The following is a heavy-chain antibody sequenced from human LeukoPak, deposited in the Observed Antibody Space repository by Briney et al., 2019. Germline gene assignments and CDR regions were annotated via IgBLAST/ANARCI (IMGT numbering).Heavy chain of an antibody. J-gene: IGHJ5*02. V-gene: IGHV3-23*01. D-gene: IGHD3-10*01. Sequence: GGSLRLSCAASGFTFRNHAIHWVRQAPGKGLEWVSIISGGGDSTSYSDSVKGRFTISRDNAKNSLYLQMNSLRAEDTAVYYCARAITMVRGVIRNNWFDPWGQGTLVTVSS. CDR2: ISGGGDST. CDR3: ARAITMVRGVIRNNWFDP. CDR1: GFTFRNHA.